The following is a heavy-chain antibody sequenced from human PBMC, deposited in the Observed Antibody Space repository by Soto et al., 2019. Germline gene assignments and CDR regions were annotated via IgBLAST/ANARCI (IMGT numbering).Heavy chain of an antibody. CDR2: IYYSGRP. V-gene: IGHV4-31*03. CDR3: ARVLRVYDDSGYFYVPNWVDP. CDR1: RGSVSSSTYY. Sequence: SETLSLTCTVSRGSVSSSTYYWSWIRQHPGKGLEWIGNIYYSGRPYYNPNLKSRVRISLDTSKNQFSLWLNFVTAADTAVYYCARVLRVYDDSGYFYVPNWVDPWGQGTLVTVSS. J-gene: IGHJ5*02. D-gene: IGHD3-22*01.